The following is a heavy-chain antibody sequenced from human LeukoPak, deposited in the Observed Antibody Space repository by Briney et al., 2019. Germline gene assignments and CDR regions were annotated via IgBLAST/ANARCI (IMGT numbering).Heavy chain of an antibody. Sequence: PSETLSLTCAVSGGSIITTNWWSWVRQPPGKGLEWIGEVHLNGATHYNPSLGSRVSMSIDKSKNHMSLKLTSVTAADTAIYYCTRESGAFSPFGFWGQGTLVTVPS. CDR3: TRESGAFSPFGF. CDR2: VHLNGAT. D-gene: IGHD1-26*01. J-gene: IGHJ4*02. CDR1: GGSIITTNW. V-gene: IGHV4-4*02.